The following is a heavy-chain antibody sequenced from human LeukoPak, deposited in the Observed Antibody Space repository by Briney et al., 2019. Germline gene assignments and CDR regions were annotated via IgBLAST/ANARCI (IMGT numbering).Heavy chain of an antibody. CDR1: GDSISSSSYY. CDR2: IYYSGST. CDR3: ARQVPSYYDILTGYNQYYFDY. J-gene: IGHJ4*02. V-gene: IGHV4-61*05. D-gene: IGHD3-9*01. Sequence: SETLSLTCTVSGDSISSSSYYWGWIRQPPGKGLEWIGYIYYSGSTNYNPSLKSRVTISVDTSKNQFSLKLSSVTAADTAVYYCARQVPSYYDILTGYNQYYFDYWGQGTLVTVSS.